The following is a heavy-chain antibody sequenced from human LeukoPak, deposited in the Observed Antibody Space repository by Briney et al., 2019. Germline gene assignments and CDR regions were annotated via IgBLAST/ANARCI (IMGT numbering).Heavy chain of an antibody. CDR3: TTVVVDIVATIGFDY. CDR1: GFTFSSYA. CDR2: ISSNGGST. V-gene: IGHV3-64*04. D-gene: IGHD5-12*01. Sequence: GGSLRLSCSASGFTFSSYAMHWVRQAPGKGLEYVSAISSNGGSTYYAAPVKGRFTISRDDSKNTLYLQMNSLKTEDTAVYYCTTVVVDIVATIGFDYWGQGTLVTVSS. J-gene: IGHJ4*02.